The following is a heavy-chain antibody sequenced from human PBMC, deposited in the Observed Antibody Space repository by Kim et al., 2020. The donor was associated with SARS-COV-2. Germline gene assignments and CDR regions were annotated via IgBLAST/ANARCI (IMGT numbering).Heavy chain of an antibody. D-gene: IGHD6-19*01. CDR3: TRLGAVGGAGYNWYFDV. Sequence: GESLKISCKISGYIFTNYWIGWVRQMPGRGLEWMGIIYPGDSDTRYSPSFQGQVTISADKSIDTAYLQWFSLKASDTAMYYCTRLGAVGGAGYNWYFDVWGRGTLVTVSS. CDR2: IYPGDSDT. V-gene: IGHV5-51*01. J-gene: IGHJ2*01. CDR1: GYIFTNYW.